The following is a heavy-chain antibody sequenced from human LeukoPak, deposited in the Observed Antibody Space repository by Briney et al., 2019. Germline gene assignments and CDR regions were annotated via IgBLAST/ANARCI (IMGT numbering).Heavy chain of an antibody. CDR3: ARGSAPYYYDSSGYYSLPSDAFDI. CDR1: GYTFTSYY. V-gene: IGHV1-46*01. CDR2: INPSGGGT. Sequence: GASVKVSCKASGYTFTSYYMHWVRQAPGQGLEWMGIINPSGGGTSNAQKFQGRVTMTRDTSTSTVYMELSSLRSEDTAVYYCARGSAPYYYDSSGYYSLPSDAFDIWGQGTMVTVSS. D-gene: IGHD3-22*01. J-gene: IGHJ3*02.